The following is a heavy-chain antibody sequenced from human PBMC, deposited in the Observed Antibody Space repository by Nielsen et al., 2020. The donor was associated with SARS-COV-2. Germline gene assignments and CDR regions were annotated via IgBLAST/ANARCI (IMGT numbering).Heavy chain of an antibody. CDR3: ARGTYPGSSSP. CDR2: INSDGSST. V-gene: IGHV3-74*01. D-gene: IGHD2/OR15-2a*01. CDR1: GFTFSSYW. J-gene: IGHJ5*02. Sequence: GESRKISCAASGFTFSSYWMHWVRQAPGKGLVWVSRINSDGSSTSYADSVKGRFTISRDNAKNTLYLQMNSLRAEDTAVYYCARGTYPGSSSPWGQGTLVTVSS.